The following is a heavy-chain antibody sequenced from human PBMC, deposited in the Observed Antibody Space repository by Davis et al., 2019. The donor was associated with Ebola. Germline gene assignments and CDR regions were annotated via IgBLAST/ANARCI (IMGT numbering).Heavy chain of an antibody. J-gene: IGHJ4*02. Sequence: PGGSLRLSCAVYGGSFSGYYWSWIRQPPGKGLEWIGEINHSGSTNYNPSLKSRVTISVDTSKNQFSLKLSSVTAADTAVYYCARGGSSSWWLYWGQGTLVTVSS. D-gene: IGHD6-13*01. V-gene: IGHV4-34*01. CDR1: GGSFSGYY. CDR3: ARGGSSSWWLY. CDR2: INHSGST.